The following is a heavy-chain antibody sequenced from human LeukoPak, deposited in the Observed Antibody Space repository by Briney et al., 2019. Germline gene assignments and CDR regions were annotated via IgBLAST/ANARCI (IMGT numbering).Heavy chain of an antibody. V-gene: IGHV3-23*01. CDR1: GFTFRSYA. CDR3: AKGSSASRPYYFDY. Sequence: GGSLRLSCAASGFTFRSYAMSWVRQAPGGGLEWISAILNTGGHTYHADSVKGRFTISRDNSKNTLFLQMSSLRAEDTAVYYCAKGSSASRPYYFDYWGQGALVTVSS. CDR2: ILNTGGHT. J-gene: IGHJ4*02. D-gene: IGHD2-2*01.